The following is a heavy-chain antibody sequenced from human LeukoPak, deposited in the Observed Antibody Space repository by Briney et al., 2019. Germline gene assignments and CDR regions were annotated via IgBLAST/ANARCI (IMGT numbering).Heavy chain of an antibody. D-gene: IGHD3-10*01. V-gene: IGHV4-39*07. J-gene: IGHJ4*02. Sequence: SETLFLTCTVSGGSISSSSFYWGWIRQPPGKGLEWIGSIYYSGSTHYNPSLKSRVTMSVDTSKNQFSLKLNSVTAADTAVYYCARVGVRGCYWGQGTLVTVSS. CDR3: ARVGVRGCY. CDR2: IYYSGST. CDR1: GGSISSSSFY.